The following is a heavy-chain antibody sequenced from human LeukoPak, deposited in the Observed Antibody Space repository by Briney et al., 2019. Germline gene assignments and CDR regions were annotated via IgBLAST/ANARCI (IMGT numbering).Heavy chain of an antibody. CDR1: GGTFSSYT. CDR2: IIPILGIA. D-gene: IGHD3-10*01. J-gene: IGHJ6*04. V-gene: IGHV1-69*04. CDR3: ARDDGYGSGSYYPYYYYGMDV. Sequence: SVKVSCKASGGTFSSYTISWVRQAPGQGLEWMGRIIPILGIANYAQKFQGRVTITADKSTSTAYMELSSLRSEDTAVYYCARDDGYGSGSYYPYYYYGMDVWGKGTTVTVSS.